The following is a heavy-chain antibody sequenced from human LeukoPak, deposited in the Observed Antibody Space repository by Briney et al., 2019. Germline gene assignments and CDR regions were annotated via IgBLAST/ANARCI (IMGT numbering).Heavy chain of an antibody. CDR3: ARIPTVVTPEYMDY. Sequence: GGSLRLSCAASGFTFSSYAMHWVRQVPGKGLEWVAVISYDGSNKYYADSVKGRFTISRDNSKNTLYLQMNSLRAEDTAVYYCARIPTVVTPEYMDYWGQGTLVTVSS. CDR1: GFTFSSYA. D-gene: IGHD4-23*01. CDR2: ISYDGSNK. V-gene: IGHV3-30-3*01. J-gene: IGHJ4*02.